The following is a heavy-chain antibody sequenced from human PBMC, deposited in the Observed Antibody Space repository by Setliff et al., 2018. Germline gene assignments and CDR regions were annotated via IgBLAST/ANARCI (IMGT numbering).Heavy chain of an antibody. CDR3: ARDQWVRSPPLYFSYSMDV. V-gene: IGHV4-4*07. D-gene: IGHD5-12*01. J-gene: IGHJ6*02. Sequence: SETLSLTCTVSGGSIINSYSWSWIRQPAGKGLGWIGRISTSGNTNYNTSLKSRVTVSLDTSKNQFSLKLTSMTAADTAVYYCARDQWVRSPPLYFSYSMDVWGQGTTVTVSS. CDR2: ISTSGNT. CDR1: GGSIINSYS.